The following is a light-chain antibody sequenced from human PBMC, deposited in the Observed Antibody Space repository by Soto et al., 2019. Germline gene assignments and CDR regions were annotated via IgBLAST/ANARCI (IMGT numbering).Light chain of an antibody. V-gene: IGKV3-11*01. CDR3: QQRGNWPLT. CDR2: DAS. Sequence: EIVLTQSPATLSLSPGERATLSCRASQSVSSYFAWYQQKPGQAPRLLIYDASNRATGIPARFSGSGSGTDFTLTISSLEPEDFAVYYCQQRGNWPLTFGQGTKVKIK. J-gene: IGKJ1*01. CDR1: QSVSSY.